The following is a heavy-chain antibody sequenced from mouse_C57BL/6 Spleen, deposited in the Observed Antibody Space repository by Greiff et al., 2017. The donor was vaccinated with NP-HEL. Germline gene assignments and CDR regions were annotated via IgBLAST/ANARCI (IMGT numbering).Heavy chain of an antibody. CDR3: ARVGDGYYGAMDY. Sequence: QVQLKESGTELVKPGASVKLSCKASGYTFTSYWMHWVKQRPGQGLEWIGNINPSNGGTNYNEKFKSKATLTVDKSSSTAYMQLSSLTSEDSAVYYYARVGDGYYGAMDYWGQGTSVTVSS. D-gene: IGHD2-3*01. J-gene: IGHJ4*01. CDR1: GYTFTSYW. CDR2: INPSNGGT. V-gene: IGHV1-53*01.